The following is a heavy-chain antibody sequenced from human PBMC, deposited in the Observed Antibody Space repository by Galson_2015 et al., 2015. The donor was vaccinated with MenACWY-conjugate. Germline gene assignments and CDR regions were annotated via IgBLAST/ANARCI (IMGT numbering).Heavy chain of an antibody. CDR1: GFTFSSYA. CDR3: AKDLVKNYEMLTGYYSD. D-gene: IGHD3-9*01. Sequence: SLRLSCAASGFTFSSYAMTWVRQAPGKGLEWVSTISDSGRTTYYAASVKGRFTNSRDNSKNTLFLQMNSLRAEDTAAYYCAKDLVKNYEMLTGYYSDWGQGSQVTVSS. CDR2: ISDSGRTT. J-gene: IGHJ4*02. V-gene: IGHV3-23*01.